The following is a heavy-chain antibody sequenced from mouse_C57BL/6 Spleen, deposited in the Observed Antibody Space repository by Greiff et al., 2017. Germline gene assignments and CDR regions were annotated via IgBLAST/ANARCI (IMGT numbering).Heavy chain of an antibody. Sequence: VQLKESGGGLVKPGGSLKLSCAASGFTFSDYGMHWVCQAPEKGLEWVAYISSGSSTIYYADTVKGRFTISRDNAKNTLFLQMTSLRAEDTAMYYWASGYDYERGGYAMDYWGQGTSVTVSS. J-gene: IGHJ4*01. CDR1: GFTFSDYG. V-gene: IGHV5-17*01. CDR3: ASGYDYERGGYAMDY. CDR2: ISSGSSTI. D-gene: IGHD2-4*01.